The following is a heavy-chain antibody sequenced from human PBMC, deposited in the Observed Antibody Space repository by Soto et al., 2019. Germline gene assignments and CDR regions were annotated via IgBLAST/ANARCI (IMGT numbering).Heavy chain of an antibody. CDR2: ISSTTNYI. V-gene: IGHV3-21*01. Sequence: GGALRVSCAASGFTFTRYSMNWVRQAPGKGLEWVSSISSTTNYIYYADSMKGRFTVPRDNAKNSVYLDMNSLSAEDTAVYYCARESEDLTSNFDYWGQGTLVTVSS. CDR3: ARESEDLTSNFDY. CDR1: GFTFTRYS. J-gene: IGHJ4*02.